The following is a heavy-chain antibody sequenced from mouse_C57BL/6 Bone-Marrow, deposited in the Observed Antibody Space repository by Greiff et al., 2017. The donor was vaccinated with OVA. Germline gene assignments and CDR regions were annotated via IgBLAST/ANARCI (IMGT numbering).Heavy chain of an antibody. V-gene: IGHV1-69*01. J-gene: IGHJ3*01. CDR2: IDPSDSYT. Sequence: VQLQQPGAELVMPGASVKLSCKASGYTFTSYWMHWVKQRPGQGLEWIGEIDPSDSYTNYNQKFKGKSTLTVDKSSSTAYMQLSSLTSEDSAVYYCARGFTTVVGEAWFAYWGQGTLVTVSA. CDR3: ARGFTTVVGEAWFAY. D-gene: IGHD1-1*01. CDR1: GYTFTSYW.